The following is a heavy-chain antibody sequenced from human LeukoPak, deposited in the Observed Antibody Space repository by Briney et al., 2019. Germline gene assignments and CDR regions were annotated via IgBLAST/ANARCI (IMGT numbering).Heavy chain of an antibody. D-gene: IGHD1-26*01. Sequence: GGSLRLSCAASGFTFSTYALIWVRQAPGKGLEWVSAISVTGGSTFYADSARGRLTISRDNSKNTLYLQMSSLRAEDTAVYYCARASSGSYRLDYWGQGTLVTVSS. CDR2: ISVTGGST. CDR1: GFTFSTYA. V-gene: IGHV3-23*01. J-gene: IGHJ4*02. CDR3: ARASSGSYRLDY.